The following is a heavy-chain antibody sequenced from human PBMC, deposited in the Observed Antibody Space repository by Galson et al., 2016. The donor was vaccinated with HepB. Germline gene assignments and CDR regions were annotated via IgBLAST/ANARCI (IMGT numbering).Heavy chain of an antibody. D-gene: IGHD2-15*01. J-gene: IGHJ6*02. V-gene: IGHV3-23*01. CDR2: ISGGGGST. Sequence: SLRLSCAASGFTFISYAMNWARQAPGKGLEWVSTISGGGGSTFYADSVKGRFTVSRDNSKNTLFLQMNSLRAEDTAVYYCAKSVVVTKHRVKNFYYYGMDVWGQGTTVTVSS. CDR3: AKSVVVTKHRVKNFYYYGMDV. CDR1: GFTFISYA.